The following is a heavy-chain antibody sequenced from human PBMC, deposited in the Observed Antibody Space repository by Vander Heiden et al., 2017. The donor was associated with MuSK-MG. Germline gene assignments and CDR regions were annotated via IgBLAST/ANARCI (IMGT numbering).Heavy chain of an antibody. CDR3: ARGAITMVRGVIIQFDY. Sequence: EVQLVESGGGWVQPGGSLRLSCAASGFTFSRYSMNWVRQAPGKGLEWVSYISSSSSTIYYADSVKGRFTISRDNAKNSLYLQMNSLRAEDTAVYYCARGAITMVRGVIIQFDYWGQGTLVTVSS. CDR2: ISSSSSTI. D-gene: IGHD3-10*01. CDR1: GFTFSRYS. V-gene: IGHV3-48*04. J-gene: IGHJ4*02.